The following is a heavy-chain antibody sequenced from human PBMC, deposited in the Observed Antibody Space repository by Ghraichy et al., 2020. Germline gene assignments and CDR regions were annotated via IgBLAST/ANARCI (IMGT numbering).Heavy chain of an antibody. CDR1: GGSISSYY. J-gene: IGHJ6*02. V-gene: IGHV4-4*07. Sequence: SETLSLTCTVSGGSISSYYWSWIRQPAGKGLEWIGRIYTSGSTNYNPSLKSRVTMSVDTSKNQFSLKLSSVTAADTAVYYCAREVTGTTILYNYYYGMDVWGQGTTVTVSS. CDR2: IYTSGST. D-gene: IGHD1-20*01. CDR3: AREVTGTTILYNYYYGMDV.